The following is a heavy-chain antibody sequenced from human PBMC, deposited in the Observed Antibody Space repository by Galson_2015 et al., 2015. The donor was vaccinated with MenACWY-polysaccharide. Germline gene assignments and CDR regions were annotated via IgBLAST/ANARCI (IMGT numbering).Heavy chain of an antibody. CDR1: GYTFTNHF. V-gene: IGHV1-18*01. Sequence: SVKVSCKASGYTFTNHFITWVRQAPGQRLEWMGWINGNDGDTDYAQKFQGRVTMTTDTSTSTVYMDLRSLKSDDTAIYYCASSSSIYVYYSDLWGRATLVAVAA. CDR3: ASSSSIYVYYSDL. J-gene: IGHJ2*01. D-gene: IGHD4-11*01. CDR2: INGNDGDT.